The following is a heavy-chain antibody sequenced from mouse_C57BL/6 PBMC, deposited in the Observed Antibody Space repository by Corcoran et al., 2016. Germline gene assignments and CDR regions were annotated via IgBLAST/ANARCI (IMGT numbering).Heavy chain of an antibody. CDR3: ARGNGYYAMDY. J-gene: IGHJ4*01. Sequence: EVQQQQSGPELVKPGASVKRSCKASGYTFTDYYMNWVKQSHGKSLEWIGDINPNNGGTSYNQKFKGKATLTEDKSSSTAYMELRSLTSEDSAVYYCARGNGYYAMDYWGQGTSVTVSS. CDR2: INPNNGGT. CDR1: GYTFTDYY. V-gene: IGHV1-26*01.